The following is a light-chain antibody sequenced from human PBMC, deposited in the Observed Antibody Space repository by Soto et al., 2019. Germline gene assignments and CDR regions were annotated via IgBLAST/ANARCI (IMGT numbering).Light chain of an antibody. Sequence: QAVVTQEPSLTVSPGGTVTLTCASSTGPVTSGYYPNWFQQKPGQAPRALIHSTSTKHSWTPARFSGSLLEGKAALTLSGAQPEDEAEYYCLLYYGSAQAAVFGGGTKLTVL. CDR3: LLYYGSAQAAV. CDR2: STS. CDR1: TGPVTSGYY. V-gene: IGLV7-43*01. J-gene: IGLJ2*01.